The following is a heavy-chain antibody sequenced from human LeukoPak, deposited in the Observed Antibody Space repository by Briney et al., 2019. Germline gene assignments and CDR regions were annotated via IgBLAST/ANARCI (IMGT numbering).Heavy chain of an antibody. V-gene: IGHV4-39*02. CDR1: GGSISNSDYY. Sequence: PSETLSLTCSVSGGSISNSDYYWAWIRQSPGKGLEWIASIYYSGTTYYNPSLNSRVTISVDTSKNHFSLKLRSVTAADTAVYYCARNQLLNRWFHPWGQGTLVTVSS. D-gene: IGHD2-2*01. CDR3: ARNQLLNRWFHP. CDR2: IYYSGTT. J-gene: IGHJ5*02.